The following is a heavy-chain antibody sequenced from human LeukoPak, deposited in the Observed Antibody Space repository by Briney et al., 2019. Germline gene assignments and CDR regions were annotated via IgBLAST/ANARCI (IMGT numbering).Heavy chain of an antibody. D-gene: IGHD3-22*01. V-gene: IGHV1-69*13. CDR2: IIPIFGTA. CDR1: GGTFSSYA. CDR3: ARGGYYDSSGYYPFDY. Sequence: SVKVSCKASGGTFSSYAISWVRQAPGQGLEWMGGIIPIFGTANYAQKFQGRVTITADESTSTAYMEPSSLRSEDTAVYYCARGGYYDSSGYYPFDYWGQGTLVTVSS. J-gene: IGHJ4*02.